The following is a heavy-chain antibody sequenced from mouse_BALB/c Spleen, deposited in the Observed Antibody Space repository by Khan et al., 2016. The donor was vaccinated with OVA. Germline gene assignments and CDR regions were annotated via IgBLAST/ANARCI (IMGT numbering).Heavy chain of an antibody. D-gene: IGHD2-12*01. CDR1: GYSITSDYA. Sequence: EVQLVESGPGLVKPSQSLSLTCTVTGYSITSDYAWNWIRQFPGNKLEWMGYISSTGSTSYHPSLKSRISITRDTSKNQFFLHLKSVTTEDTATYYCARSLYYSYWCALDCWGRGTSVTVSS. CDR3: ARSLYYSYWCALDC. CDR2: ISSTGST. V-gene: IGHV3-2*02. J-gene: IGHJ4*01.